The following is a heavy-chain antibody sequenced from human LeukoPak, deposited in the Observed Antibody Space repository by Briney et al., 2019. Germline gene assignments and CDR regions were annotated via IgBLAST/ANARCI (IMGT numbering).Heavy chain of an antibody. CDR2: IYSGGST. D-gene: IGHD6-13*01. Sequence: GGSLRLSCAASGFTFSSNYMSWVRQAPGKGLEWVSVIYSGGSTYYADSVKGRFTISRDNSKNTLYLQMNSLRAEDTAVYYCARSSSSWHFDYWGQGTLVTVSS. CDR1: GFTFSSNY. V-gene: IGHV3-66*02. CDR3: ARSSSSWHFDY. J-gene: IGHJ4*02.